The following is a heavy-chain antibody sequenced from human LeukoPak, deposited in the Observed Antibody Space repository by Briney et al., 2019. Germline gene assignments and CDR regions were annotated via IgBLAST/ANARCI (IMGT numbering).Heavy chain of an antibody. V-gene: IGHV3-7*01. J-gene: IGHJ4*02. CDR3: ARDPESSSFDL. D-gene: IGHD6-13*01. CDR1: GFSFSTYW. CDR2: IDQGGSVR. Sequence: GGSLRFSCAASGFSFSTYWMSWVRQTPEKGLEFVANIDQGGSVRNYMDSLKGRCTISRDNAKKSLYLEINSLRADDTAVYYCARDPESSSFDLWGRGALATVSS.